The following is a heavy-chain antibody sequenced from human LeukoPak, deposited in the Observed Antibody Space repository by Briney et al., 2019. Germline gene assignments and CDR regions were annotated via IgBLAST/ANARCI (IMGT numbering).Heavy chain of an antibody. CDR1: GYTLTQLS. J-gene: IGHJ4*02. CDR3: ATSGSYFFY. Sequence: ASVKVSFKVSGYTLTQLSMHWVRQAPGKGLEWMGGFDPEDVKTIYAQNFQGRATMNEDRSTDTAYLELSSLTSEDTAVYYCATSGSYFFYWGQGTLVTVSS. D-gene: IGHD1-26*01. CDR2: FDPEDVKT. V-gene: IGHV1-24*01.